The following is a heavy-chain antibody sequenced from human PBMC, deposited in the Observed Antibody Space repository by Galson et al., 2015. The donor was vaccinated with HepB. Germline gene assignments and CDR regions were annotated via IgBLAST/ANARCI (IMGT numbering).Heavy chain of an antibody. V-gene: IGHV3-23*01. D-gene: IGHD3-9*01. J-gene: IGHJ4*02. CDR1: GFTFSSYA. CDR2: ISGSGGST. CDR3: AKDLFRLVPGYFDY. Sequence: LRLSCAASGFTFSSYAVSWVRQAPGKGLEWVSAISGSGGSTYYADSVKGRFTISRDNSKNTLYLQMNSLRAEDTAVYYCAKDLFRLVPGYFDYWGQGTLVTVSS.